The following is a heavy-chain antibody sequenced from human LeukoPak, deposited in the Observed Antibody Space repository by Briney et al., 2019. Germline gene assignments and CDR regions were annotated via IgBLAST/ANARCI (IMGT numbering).Heavy chain of an antibody. CDR3: ARRGYSNEFDY. CDR1: GGSISSYY. D-gene: IGHD4-11*01. CDR2: IYYSGST. J-gene: IGHJ4*02. Sequence: SETLSLTCTVSGGSISSYYWSWIRQPPGKGLEWIGYIYYSGSTNYNPSLKSRVTISVDTSKNQFSLKLSPVTAADTAVYYCARRGYSNEFDYWGQGTLVTVSS. V-gene: IGHV4-59*08.